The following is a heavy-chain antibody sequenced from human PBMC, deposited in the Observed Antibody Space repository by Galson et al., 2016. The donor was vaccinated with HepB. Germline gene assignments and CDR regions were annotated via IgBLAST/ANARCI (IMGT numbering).Heavy chain of an antibody. CDR2: INPSGGGT. J-gene: IGHJ4*02. CDR1: GYTFSSYS. CDR3: ARVWRGGDPPWEDY. Sequence: SVKVSCKASGYTFSSYSMHWVRQAPGQGLEWMGIINPSGGGTAYAQKFQGRVTMTRDTSTSTVYMELSSLRSEDTAMYYCARVWRGGDPPWEDYRGQGTLVTVSS. V-gene: IGHV1-46*01. D-gene: IGHD2-21*02.